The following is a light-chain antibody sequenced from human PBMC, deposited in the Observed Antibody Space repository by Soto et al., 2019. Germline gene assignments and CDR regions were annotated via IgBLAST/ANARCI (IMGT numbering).Light chain of an antibody. J-gene: IGLJ2*01. CDR1: SSDVGIYNL. CDR2: EGS. CDR3: CSYSGSSTCDVV. V-gene: IGLV2-23*01. Sequence: SVLTQPASVSGSPGQSLTISCTGRSSDVGIYNLVSWYQQHPRKAPKLMIYEGSKRLSWVSNRLSGSKSGNTPSLTISGLQAEDEADYYCCSYSGSSTCDVVFGGGTKLTVL.